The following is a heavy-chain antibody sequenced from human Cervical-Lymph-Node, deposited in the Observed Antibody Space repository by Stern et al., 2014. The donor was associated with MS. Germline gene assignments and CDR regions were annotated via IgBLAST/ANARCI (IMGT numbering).Heavy chain of an antibody. CDR3: ARATLGGLDWYFDL. V-gene: IGHV4-31*03. D-gene: IGHD3/OR15-3a*01. Sequence: VQLVESGPGLVKPSQTLSLTCTVSGDSISSGGYYWSWIRQHPGKGLEWIGYINYSGRTYYKPSLKSRVAISVDTSKNTFSLELTSVTAADTAVYYCARATLGGLDWYFDLWGRGTLVTASS. CDR1: GDSISSGGYY. CDR2: INYSGRT. J-gene: IGHJ2*01.